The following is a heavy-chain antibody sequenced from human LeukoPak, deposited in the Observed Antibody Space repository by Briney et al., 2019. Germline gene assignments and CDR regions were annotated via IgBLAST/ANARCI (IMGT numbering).Heavy chain of an antibody. J-gene: IGHJ4*02. V-gene: IGHV3-49*04. CDR1: GFTFGDYA. Sequence: GGSLRLSCTASGFTFGDYAMSWVRQAPGKGLEWVGFIRREAYGGTTEYAASVKGRFTISRDDSKSIAYLQMNSLKTEDTAVYHCTSGGGDYYDSSGYYYGPIFDYWGQGALVTVSS. D-gene: IGHD3-22*01. CDR2: IRREAYGGTT. CDR3: TSGGGDYYDSSGYYYGPIFDY.